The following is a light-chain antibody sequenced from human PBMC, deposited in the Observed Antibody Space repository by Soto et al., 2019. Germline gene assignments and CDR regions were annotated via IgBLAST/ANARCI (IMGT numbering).Light chain of an antibody. CDR1: QSVSIL. J-gene: IGKJ1*01. CDR3: QHYGSSSCT. Sequence: IEMRHSPDTLSVSPGGRATLSCRASQSVSILLAWYQQKPGQAPRLLIYAASSWAPGIPDRFSGSGSGTDFTLTINRLEPEDIAVYYCQHYGSSSCTFGQGTRLDIK. CDR2: AAS. V-gene: IGKV3-20*01.